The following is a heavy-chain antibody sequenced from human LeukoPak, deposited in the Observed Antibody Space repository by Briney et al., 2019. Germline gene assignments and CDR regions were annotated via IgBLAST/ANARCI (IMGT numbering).Heavy chain of an antibody. CDR2: INPNSGGT. V-gene: IGHV1-2*02. Sequence: ASVKVSCKASGYTFTGYYMHWLRQTPGQGLEWMGWINPNSGGTNYAQKFQGRVTMTRDTSTSTVYMELSSLRSEDTAVYYCARELGEGDYWGQGTLVTVSS. D-gene: IGHD3-16*01. CDR1: GYTFTGYY. CDR3: ARELGEGDY. J-gene: IGHJ4*02.